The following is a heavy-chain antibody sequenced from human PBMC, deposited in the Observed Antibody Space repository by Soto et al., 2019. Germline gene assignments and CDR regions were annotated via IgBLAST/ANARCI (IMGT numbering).Heavy chain of an antibody. D-gene: IGHD3-22*01. CDR1: GFTFSSYA. J-gene: IGHJ3*02. CDR3: ARVNDYYDSSGFRSAFDI. V-gene: IGHV3-30-3*01. CDR2: ISYDGSNK. Sequence: PGGSLRLSCAASGFTFSSYAMHGARQAPGKGLEWVAVISYDGSNKYYADSVKGRFTISRDNSKNTLYLQMNSLRAEDTAVYYCARVNDYYDSSGFRSAFDIWGQGTMVTVPS.